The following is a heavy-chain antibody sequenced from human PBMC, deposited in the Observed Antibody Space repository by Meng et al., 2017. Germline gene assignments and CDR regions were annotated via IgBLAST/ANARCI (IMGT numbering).Heavy chain of an antibody. CDR1: GGSISSYY. D-gene: IGHD3-10*01. CDR3: AREGFPHAFDI. CDR2: IYYSGST. V-gene: IGHV4-59*01. Sequence: SETLSLTCTVSGGSISSYYWSWIRQPPGKGLEWIGYIYYSGSTNYNPSLKSRVTISVDTSKNQFSLKLSSVTAADTAVYYCAREGFPHAFDIWGQGTMVTVSS. J-gene: IGHJ3*02.